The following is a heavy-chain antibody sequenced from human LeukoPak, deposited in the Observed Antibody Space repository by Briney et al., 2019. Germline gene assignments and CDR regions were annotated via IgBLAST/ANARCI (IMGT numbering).Heavy chain of an antibody. CDR1: GFTFSSYA. CDR3: TRGNAYCGGDCYSDYYYYYGMDV. CDR2: IRSKAYGGTT. J-gene: IGHJ6*02. Sequence: GGSLRLSCAASGFTFSSYAMSWVRQAPGKGLEWVGFIRSKAYGGTTEYAASVKGRFTISRDDSKSIAYLQMNSLKTEDTAVYYCTRGNAYCGGDCYSDYYYYYGMDVWGQGTTVTVSS. V-gene: IGHV3-49*04. D-gene: IGHD2-21*02.